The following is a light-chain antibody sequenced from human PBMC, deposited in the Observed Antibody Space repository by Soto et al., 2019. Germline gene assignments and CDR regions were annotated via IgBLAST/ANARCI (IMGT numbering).Light chain of an antibody. CDR2: AAS. Sequence: DIQMTQSPSSLSASVGDRVTITCRASQSISSYLNWYQQKPGKAPKLLIHAASSLQSGVPSRFSGSGSGTDFTLTISSLQPEDSATYYCQQSYSTPRLTFGGGTKVDIK. V-gene: IGKV1-39*01. CDR3: QQSYSTPRLT. CDR1: QSISSY. J-gene: IGKJ4*01.